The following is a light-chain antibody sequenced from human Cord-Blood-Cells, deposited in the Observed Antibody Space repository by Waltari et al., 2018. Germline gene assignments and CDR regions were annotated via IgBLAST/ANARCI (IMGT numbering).Light chain of an antibody. CDR3: QSYDSSLSGSV. J-gene: IGLJ2*01. Sequence: QSVLTQPPSVSGAPGQRVTISCTGSSSNIGAGYDLPRYQQLPGTAPKLLIYGNSNRPSGVPDRFSGSKSGTSASLAITGLQAEDEADYYCQSYDSSLSGSVFGGGTKLTVL. V-gene: IGLV1-40*01. CDR1: SSNIGAGYD. CDR2: GNS.